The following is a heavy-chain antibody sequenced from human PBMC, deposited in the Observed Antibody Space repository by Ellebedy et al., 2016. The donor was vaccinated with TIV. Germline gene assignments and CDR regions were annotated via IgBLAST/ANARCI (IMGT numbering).Heavy chain of an antibody. J-gene: IGHJ3*02. Sequence: GGSLRLSXAAPGFTFSSYGMHWVRQAPGKGLEWVAVISYDGSKKSYADSVKGRFTISRDNSKNTLYLQMNSLRAEDTAVYYCAKDLRQRLPEIAFDIWGQGTMVTVSS. CDR3: AKDLRQRLPEIAFDI. CDR1: GFTFSSYG. V-gene: IGHV3-30*18. CDR2: ISYDGSKK. D-gene: IGHD6-25*01.